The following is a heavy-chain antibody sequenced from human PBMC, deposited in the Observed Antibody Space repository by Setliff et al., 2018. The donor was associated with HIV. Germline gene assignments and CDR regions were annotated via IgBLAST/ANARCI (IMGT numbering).Heavy chain of an antibody. CDR3: AKGVKWLDP. J-gene: IGHJ5*02. V-gene: IGHV3-23*01. CDR1: GFTFSSYA. Sequence: PGGSPGLSCAASGFTFSSYAMSWVRQAPGKGPEWVSSISASGAYTFYGDSVKGRFTISRDNSKNTLSLQMNSLKADDAAVYYCAKGVKWLDPWGQGTLVTVSS. D-gene: IGHD3-16*01. CDR2: ISASGAYT.